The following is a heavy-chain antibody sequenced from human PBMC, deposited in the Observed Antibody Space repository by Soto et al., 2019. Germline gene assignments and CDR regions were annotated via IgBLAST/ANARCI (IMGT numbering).Heavy chain of an antibody. CDR2: IIPMFGTT. Sequence: QVQLVQSGAEVKTPGSSVKVSCEASGGTFNSYSINWVRQAPGQGLEWMGRIIPMFGTTDYAQRFQGRVTFTADESTNTASMEVTNLTSEDTAVYYCARAAVLTFSRFYDVDVWGKGTTVTVSS. CDR3: ARAAVLTFSRFYDVDV. V-gene: IGHV1-69*18. CDR1: GGTFNSYS. J-gene: IGHJ6*04. D-gene: IGHD6-13*01.